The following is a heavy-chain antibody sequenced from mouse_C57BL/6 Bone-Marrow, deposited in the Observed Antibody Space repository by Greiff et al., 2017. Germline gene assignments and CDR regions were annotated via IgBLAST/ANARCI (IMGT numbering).Heavy chain of an antibody. J-gene: IGHJ1*03. CDR3: ARFGFDGSSGGWYFDV. CDR1: GYTFTSYD. V-gene: IGHV1-85*01. D-gene: IGHD1-1*01. CDR2: IYPRDGSY. Sequence: VQLQQSGPELVQPGASVKLSCKASGYTFTSYDINWVKQRPGQGLEWIGWIYPRDGSYTYNEKFNGKATLTVDTSSSTAYMRLHSLTSEDSAVYFCARFGFDGSSGGWYFDVWGTGTTVTVSS.